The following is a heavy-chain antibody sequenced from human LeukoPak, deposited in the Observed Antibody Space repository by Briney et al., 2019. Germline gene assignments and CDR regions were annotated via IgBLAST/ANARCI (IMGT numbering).Heavy chain of an antibody. J-gene: IGHJ4*02. CDR2: INTNTGNP. CDR1: GYTLTSSA. Sequence: ASVKVSCKASGYTLTSSALNWVRQAPGQGLEWMGWINTNTGNPTYAQGFTGRFVFSLDTSVSTAYLQISSLKAEDTAVYYCATDLKKGDSGCFDYWGQGTLVTVSS. D-gene: IGHD6-19*01. CDR3: ATDLKKGDSGCFDY. V-gene: IGHV7-4-1*02.